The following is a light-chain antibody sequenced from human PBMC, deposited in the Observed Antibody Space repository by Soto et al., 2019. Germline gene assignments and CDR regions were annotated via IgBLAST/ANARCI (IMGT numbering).Light chain of an antibody. Sequence: QSALTQPASVSGSPGQSITISCTGTSSDIGYYDYVSWYQQHPGEAPKLMIYDVTNRPSGVSDRFSGSKSGSTASLTISRLQAEDEADYYCGSYASGGTVVFGGGTKLTV. CDR2: DVT. V-gene: IGLV2-14*01. CDR1: SSDIGYYDY. CDR3: GSYASGGTVV. J-gene: IGLJ2*01.